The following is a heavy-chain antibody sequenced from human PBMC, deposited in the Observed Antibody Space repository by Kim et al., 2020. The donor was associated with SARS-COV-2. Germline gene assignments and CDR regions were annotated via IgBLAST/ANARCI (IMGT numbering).Heavy chain of an antibody. J-gene: IGHJ5*02. D-gene: IGHD3-10*01. CDR2: IYHSGST. V-gene: IGHV4-4*02. CDR1: GGSISSSNW. CDR3: ARDTMVRGRWFDP. Sequence: SETLSLTCAVSGGSISSSNWWSWVRQPPGKGLEWIGEIYHSGSTNYNPSLKSRVTISVDKSKNQFSLKLSSVTAAHTAVYYCARDTMVRGRWFDPWGQGTLVTVSS.